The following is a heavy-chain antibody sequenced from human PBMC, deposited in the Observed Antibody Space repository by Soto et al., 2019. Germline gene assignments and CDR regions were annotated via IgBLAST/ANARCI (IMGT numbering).Heavy chain of an antibody. CDR1: GYTFTSYA. J-gene: IGHJ4*02. D-gene: IGHD2-15*01. CDR2: INAGNGNT. Sequence: ASVKVCFKASGYTFTSYAMHWVRQAPGQRLEWMGWINAGNGNTKYSQKFQGRVTITRDTSASTAYMELSSLRSEDTAVYHCARGSCSGGSCYWGQGTLVTVSS. V-gene: IGHV1-3*01. CDR3: ARGSCSGGSCY.